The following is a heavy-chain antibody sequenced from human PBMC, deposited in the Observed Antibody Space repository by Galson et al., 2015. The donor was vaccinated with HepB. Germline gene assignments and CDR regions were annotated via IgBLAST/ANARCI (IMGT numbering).Heavy chain of an antibody. D-gene: IGHD5-18*01. Sequence: SLRLSCAASGFAFDSHAMSWVRQAPGRGLEWISGITGIGDSTFYADSVKGRFTVSKDNSNNMLYLQMNSLRAEDAGLYFCAKGYGLFDSWGQGILATVSS. CDR1: GFAFDSHA. CDR3: AKGYGLFDS. J-gene: IGHJ5*01. V-gene: IGHV3-23*01. CDR2: ITGIGDST.